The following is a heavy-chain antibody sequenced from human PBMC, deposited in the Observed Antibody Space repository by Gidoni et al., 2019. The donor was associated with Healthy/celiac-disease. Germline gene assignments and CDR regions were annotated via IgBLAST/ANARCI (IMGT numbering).Heavy chain of an antibody. D-gene: IGHD2-2*01. J-gene: IGHJ5*02. CDR1: GFTFSNAG. CDR3: TTEVDCSSTSCYANWFDP. CDR2: IKSKTDGGTT. Sequence: EVQLVESGGGLVKPGGSLRLSCPASGFTFSNAGMSWVRQAPGKGLEWVGRIKSKTDGGTTDYAAPVKGRFTISRDDSKNTLYLQMNSLKTEDTAVYYCTTEVDCSSTSCYANWFDPWGQGTLVTVSS. V-gene: IGHV3-15*01.